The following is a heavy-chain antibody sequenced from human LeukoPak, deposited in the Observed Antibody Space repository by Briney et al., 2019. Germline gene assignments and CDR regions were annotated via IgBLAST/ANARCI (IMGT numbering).Heavy chain of an antibody. CDR2: FYYSGST. D-gene: IGHD3-22*01. V-gene: IGHV4-39*01. CDR3: ARQRYYYDSSGYYFDY. Sequence: PSETLSLTCTVSGGSISSRSYYWGWIRQPPGKGLEWIGSFYYSGSTYYNPSLKSRVTISADTSKNQFSLKLNSVTAADTAVYYCARQRYYYDSSGYYFDYWGQGTLDTVSS. CDR1: GGSISSRSYY. J-gene: IGHJ4*02.